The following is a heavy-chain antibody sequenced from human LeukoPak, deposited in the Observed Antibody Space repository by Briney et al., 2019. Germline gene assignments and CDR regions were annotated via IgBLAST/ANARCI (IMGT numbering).Heavy chain of an antibody. CDR2: IKSKTDGGTT. D-gene: IGHD6-19*01. J-gene: IGHJ6*03. CDR1: GFTFSNAW. Sequence: GGSLRLSCAASGFTFSNAWMSWVRQAPGKGLEWVGRIKSKTDGGTTGYAAPVKGRFTISRDDSKNTLYLQMNSLKTEDTAVYYCTTDLSSGWPDWDDYYMDVWGKGTTVTVSS. V-gene: IGHV3-15*01. CDR3: TTDLSSGWPDWDDYYMDV.